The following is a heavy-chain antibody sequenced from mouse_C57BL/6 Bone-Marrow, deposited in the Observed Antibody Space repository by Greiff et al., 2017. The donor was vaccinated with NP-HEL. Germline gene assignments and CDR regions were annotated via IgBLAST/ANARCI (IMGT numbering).Heavy chain of an antibody. CDR3: ARGSYGSPWYFDV. CDR2: INPNNGGT. J-gene: IGHJ1*03. D-gene: IGHD1-1*01. Sequence: EVQLQESGPELVKPGASVKIPCKASGYTFTDYNMDWVKQSHGKSLEWIGDINPNNGGTIYNQKFKGKATLTVDKSSSTAYMELRRLTSEDTAVYYCARGSYGSPWYFDVWGTGTTVTVSS. CDR1: GYTFTDYN. V-gene: IGHV1-18*01.